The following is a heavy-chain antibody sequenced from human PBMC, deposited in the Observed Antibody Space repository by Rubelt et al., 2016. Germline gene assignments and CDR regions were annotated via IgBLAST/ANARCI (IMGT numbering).Heavy chain of an antibody. D-gene: IGHD4-17*01. Sequence: GSLRLSCAASGFTFSSYWMSWVRQAPGKGLEWVANIKQDGSEKYYVDSVKGRFTISRDNAKNSLYLQMNSLRAEDTAVYYCATPMVNEYGDQTDAFDIWGQGTIVAVSS. J-gene: IGHJ3*02. CDR1: GFTFSSYW. CDR3: ATPMVNEYGDQTDAFDI. V-gene: IGHV3-7*01. CDR2: IKQDGSEK.